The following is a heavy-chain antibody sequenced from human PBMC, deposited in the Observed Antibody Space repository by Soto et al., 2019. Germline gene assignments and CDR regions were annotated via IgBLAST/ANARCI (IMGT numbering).Heavy chain of an antibody. V-gene: IGHV3-33*01. CDR1: GFTFSSYG. J-gene: IGHJ3*02. Sequence: GGSLRLSCAASGFTFSSYGMHWVRQAPGKGLEWVAVIWYDGSNKYYADSVKGRFTISRDNSKNTLYLQMNSLRAEDTAVYYCARVKWELLNHDAFDIWGQGTMVTVSS. CDR2: IWYDGSNK. D-gene: IGHD1-26*01. CDR3: ARVKWELLNHDAFDI.